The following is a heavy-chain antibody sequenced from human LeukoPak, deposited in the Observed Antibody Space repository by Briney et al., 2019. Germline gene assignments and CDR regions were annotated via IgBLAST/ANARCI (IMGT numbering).Heavy chain of an antibody. D-gene: IGHD5-18*01. J-gene: IGHJ6*02. CDR1: GFTFSKYG. V-gene: IGHV3-30*18. Sequence: PGRSLRLSCKTSGFTFSKYGMHWVRQAPGKGLEWVAVISYDGSNEYNADSVKGRFTISRDNSKNTLYLQMNSLRTEDTAVYYCAKGDTTVEKYYYYGMDVWGQGTTVTVSS. CDR2: ISYDGSNE. CDR3: AKGDTTVEKYYYYGMDV.